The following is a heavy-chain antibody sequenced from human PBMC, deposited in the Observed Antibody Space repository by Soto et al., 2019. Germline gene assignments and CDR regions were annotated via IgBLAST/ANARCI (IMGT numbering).Heavy chain of an antibody. CDR3: ARGQGVLVPASIPRATLVTRGTCFDI. CDR2: ISAYNGNT. D-gene: IGHD2-2*01. Sequence: SVKVACKASGYTFTSYGISRVRQAPGQGLEWMGWISAYNGNTNYAQKLQGRVTMTTDTSTSTAYMKLRSLRSDDTAVYYCARGQGVLVPASIPRATLVTRGTCFDIWGQPPLVTVPS. CDR1: GYTFTSYG. J-gene: IGHJ5*01. V-gene: IGHV1-18*04.